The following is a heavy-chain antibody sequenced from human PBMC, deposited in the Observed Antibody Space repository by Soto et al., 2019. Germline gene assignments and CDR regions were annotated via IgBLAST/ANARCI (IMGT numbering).Heavy chain of an antibody. CDR2: IYYSGST. J-gene: IGHJ4*02. V-gene: IGHV4-59*01. Sequence: QVQLQESGPGLVKPSETLSLTCTVSGGSISSYYWSWIRQPPGKGLEWIGYIYYSGSTNYNPSLKSRVTISVDTSKNQFSLKLSSVTAADTAVYYCARDTASSSVAFDYWGQGTLVTVSS. CDR3: ARDTASSSVAFDY. CDR1: GGSISSYY. D-gene: IGHD6-6*01.